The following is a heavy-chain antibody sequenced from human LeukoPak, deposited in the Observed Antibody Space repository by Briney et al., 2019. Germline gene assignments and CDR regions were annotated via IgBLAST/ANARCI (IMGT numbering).Heavy chain of an antibody. CDR3: ARNSGWFRFDY. J-gene: IGHJ4*02. V-gene: IGHV3-7*03. Sequence: GGSLRLSCAASGFTFSFYAMSWVRQAPGKGLEWVANIKEDGSDKYYVDSVKGRFTISRDNAKNSLYLQMNSLRAEDTAVYYCARNSGWFRFDYWGQGTLVTVSS. CDR1: GFTFSFYA. CDR2: IKEDGSDK. D-gene: IGHD6-19*01.